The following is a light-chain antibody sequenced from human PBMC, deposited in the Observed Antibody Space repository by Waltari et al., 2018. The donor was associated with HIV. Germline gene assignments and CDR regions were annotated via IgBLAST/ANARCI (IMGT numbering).Light chain of an antibody. V-gene: IGLV3-25*03. J-gene: IGLJ3*02. CDR3: QAADSSSGMWV. CDR1: PFPHK. Sequence: SYDLTQPPSVSVSPGQTARITCSGDPFPHKMSSWYQQKAGQAPIVLIYGDSAEASGIPERVAGSRARTTATWIISGVQAEDEADYCCQAADSSSGMWVFGGGTKVTVL. CDR2: GDS.